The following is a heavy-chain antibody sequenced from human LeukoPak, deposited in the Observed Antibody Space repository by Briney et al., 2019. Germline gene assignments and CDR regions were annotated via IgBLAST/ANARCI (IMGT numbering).Heavy chain of an antibody. Sequence: ASVKVSCKASGYTFTSYDINWVRQATGQGLEWMGWINPNSGGTNYAQKFQGRVTMTRDTSISTAYMELSRLRSDDTAVYYCARDRTPRCPSELRGSTSCYWFDPWGQGTLVTVSS. D-gene: IGHD2-2*01. V-gene: IGHV1-2*02. CDR1: GYTFTSYD. CDR2: INPNSGGT. CDR3: ARDRTPRCPSELRGSTSCYWFDP. J-gene: IGHJ5*02.